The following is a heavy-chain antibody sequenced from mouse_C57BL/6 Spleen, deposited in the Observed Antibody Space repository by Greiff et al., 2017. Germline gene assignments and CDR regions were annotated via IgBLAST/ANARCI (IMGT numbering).Heavy chain of an antibody. D-gene: IGHD1-2*01. J-gene: IGHJ3*01. CDR3: TTGLLRPV. CDR2: IDPENGDT. Sequence: EVQLQQSGAELVRPGASVKLSCTASGFNIKDDYMHWVKQRPEQGLEWIGWIDPENGDTEYASKFQGKATITADTSSNTAYLQLSSLTSEDTAVYYSTTGLLRPVWGKGTMVTVAA. V-gene: IGHV14-4*01. CDR1: GFNIKDDY.